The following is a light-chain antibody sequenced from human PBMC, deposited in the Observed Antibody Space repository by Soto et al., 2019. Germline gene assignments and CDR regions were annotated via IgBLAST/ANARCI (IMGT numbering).Light chain of an antibody. CDR1: QSIDRW. CDR2: DVA. CDR3: QQYNSYPLT. J-gene: IGKJ4*01. Sequence: DVQMTQSPSTLIASVGDRVTITCRASQSIDRWLAWYQQRPGRAPKLLIYDVANLETGVPSRFSGSGSETEFTLTISSLQPDDFAIYYCQQYNSYPLTFGGGTKV. V-gene: IGKV1-5*01.